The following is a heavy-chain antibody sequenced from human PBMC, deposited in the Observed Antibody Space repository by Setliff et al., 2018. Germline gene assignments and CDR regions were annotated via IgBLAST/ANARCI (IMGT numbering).Heavy chain of an antibody. V-gene: IGHV1-69-2*01. J-gene: IGHJ4*02. CDR2: IDPRDDFT. D-gene: IGHD5-18*01. CDR3: AFRRGYIYGLDN. CDR1: GYSFSDFY. Sequence: ASVKVSCKASGYSFSDFYMHWVRQVPGEGLEALGRIDPRDDFTVYAERFKDRLTITADTSTDTSYMEMSSLRFEDTAVYYCAFRRGYIYGLDNWGQGTLVTVSS.